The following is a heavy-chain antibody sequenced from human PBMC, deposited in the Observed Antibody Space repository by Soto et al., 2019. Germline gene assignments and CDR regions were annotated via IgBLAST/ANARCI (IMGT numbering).Heavy chain of an antibody. CDR3: ARSFDSSGFNWFDP. V-gene: IGHV4-31*03. Sequence: SETLSLTCTVSGGSISRGVYYWSWIRQHPGKGLEWIGYIYYSGTAYYNASLKSRLTLSVDTSNNRFSLKLTSVTAADTAVYYCARSFDSSGFNWFDPWGQGTQVTVSS. CDR2: IYYSGTA. J-gene: IGHJ5*02. D-gene: IGHD3-22*01. CDR1: GGSISRGVYY.